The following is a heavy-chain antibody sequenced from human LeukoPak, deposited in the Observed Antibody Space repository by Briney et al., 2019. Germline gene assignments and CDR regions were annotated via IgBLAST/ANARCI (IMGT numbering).Heavy chain of an antibody. CDR1: GYTFTGYY. Sequence: APVKVSCKASGYTFTGYYMHWVRQAPGQGLEWMGWINPNSGGTNYAQKFQGWVTMTRDTSISTAYMELSRLRSDDTAVYYCARTTTRAFWGMDVWGQGTTVTVSS. CDR3: ARTTTRAFWGMDV. CDR2: INPNSGGT. J-gene: IGHJ6*02. D-gene: IGHD1-1*01. V-gene: IGHV1-2*04.